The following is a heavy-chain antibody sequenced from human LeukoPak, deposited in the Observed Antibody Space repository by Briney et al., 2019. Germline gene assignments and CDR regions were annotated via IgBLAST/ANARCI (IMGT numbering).Heavy chain of an antibody. J-gene: IGHJ4*02. D-gene: IGHD3-3*01. CDR3: AKDSVLRFLEWLPFDY. CDR1: GFTVSSNY. V-gene: IGHV3-53*05. CDR2: IYSGGTT. Sequence: GGSLRLSCAASGFTVSSNYMTWVRQAPGKGLEWVSVIYSGGTTYYADSVKGRFTISRDNSKNTLYLQMNSLRAEDTAVYYCAKDSVLRFLEWLPFDYWGQGTLVTVSS.